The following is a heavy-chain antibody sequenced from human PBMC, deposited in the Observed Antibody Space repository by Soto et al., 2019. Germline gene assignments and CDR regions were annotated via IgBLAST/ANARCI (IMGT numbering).Heavy chain of an antibody. CDR2: IKQDGSEK. V-gene: IGHV3-7*01. D-gene: IGHD2-2*02. CDR3: ARDAYTLDY. J-gene: IGHJ4*02. CDR1: GSAFSSYW. Sequence: GGSVRHTCAASGSAFSSYWMSWVRQAPGKGLEWVANIKQDGSEKYYVDSVKGRFTISRDNAKNSLYLQMNSLRAEDTAVYYCARDAYTLDYWGQGTLVTVSS.